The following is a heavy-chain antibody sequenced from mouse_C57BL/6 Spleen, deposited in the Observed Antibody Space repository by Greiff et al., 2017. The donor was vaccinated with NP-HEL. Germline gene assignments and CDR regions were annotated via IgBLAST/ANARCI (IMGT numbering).Heavy chain of an antibody. CDR2: INYDGSST. V-gene: IGHV5-16*01. CDR3: ARDRGLLENAMDY. D-gene: IGHD2-3*01. Sequence: EVKLMESEGGLVQPGSSMKLSCTASGFTFSDYYMAWVRQVPEKGLEWVANINYDGSSTYYLDSLKSRFIISRDNAKNILYLQMSSLKSEDTATYYCARDRGLLENAMDYWGQGTSVTVSS. CDR1: GFTFSDYY. J-gene: IGHJ4*01.